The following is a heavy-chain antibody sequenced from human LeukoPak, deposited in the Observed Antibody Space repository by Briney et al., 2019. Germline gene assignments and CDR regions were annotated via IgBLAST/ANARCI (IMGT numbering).Heavy chain of an antibody. Sequence: PSETLSLTCTASGGSISSSSYYWGWIRQPPGKGLEWIGSIYYSGSTYYNPSLKSRATISVDTSKNQFSLKLSSVTAADTAVYYCASLYCSGGSCYSPWDYWGQGTLVTVSS. J-gene: IGHJ4*02. CDR3: ASLYCSGGSCYSPWDY. V-gene: IGHV4-39*01. CDR2: IYYSGST. D-gene: IGHD2-15*01. CDR1: GGSISSSSYY.